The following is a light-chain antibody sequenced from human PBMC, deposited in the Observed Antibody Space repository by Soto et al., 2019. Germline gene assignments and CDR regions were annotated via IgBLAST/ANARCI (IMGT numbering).Light chain of an antibody. Sequence: DIQMTQSPSTLSASVGDRVTITCRASQSISSWLAWYQQKPGKAPKLLIYDASTLKGGVPSRFSGSGSRTQFTLTISSLQPDDFATYYCQQYNSYWTFGQGTEVEIK. CDR2: DAS. CDR1: QSISSW. V-gene: IGKV1-5*01. J-gene: IGKJ1*01. CDR3: QQYNSYWT.